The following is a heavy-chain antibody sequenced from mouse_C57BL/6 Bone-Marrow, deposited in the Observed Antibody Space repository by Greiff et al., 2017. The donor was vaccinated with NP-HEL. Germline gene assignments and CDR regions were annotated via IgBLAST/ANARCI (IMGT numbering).Heavy chain of an antibody. J-gene: IGHJ4*01. Sequence: VQGVESGAELVKPGASVKISCKASGYAFSSYWMNWVKERPGKGLEWIGQIYPGDGDTKFNGKFKGKATLTADKSSSTAYMQVSSLTSEDSAVYFCARGDYGSRRFGYAMDYWGQGTSVTVSS. CDR2: IYPGDGDT. CDR1: GYAFSSYW. V-gene: IGHV1-80*01. CDR3: ARGDYGSRRFGYAMDY. D-gene: IGHD1-1*01.